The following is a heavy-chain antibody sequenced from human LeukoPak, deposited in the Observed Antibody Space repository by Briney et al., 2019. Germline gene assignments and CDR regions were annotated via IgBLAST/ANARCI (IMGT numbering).Heavy chain of an antibody. J-gene: IGHJ4*02. CDR1: GGSISSGGYY. V-gene: IGHV4-31*03. CDR2: IYYSGST. CDR3: ARGPDLYYFDY. Sequence: MTSQTLSLTCTVSGGSISSGGYYWSWIRQHPGKGLEWIGYIYYSGSTYYNPSLKSRVTISVNTSKNQFSLKLSSATAADTAVYYCARGPDLYYFDYWGQGTLVTVSS. D-gene: IGHD1-14*01.